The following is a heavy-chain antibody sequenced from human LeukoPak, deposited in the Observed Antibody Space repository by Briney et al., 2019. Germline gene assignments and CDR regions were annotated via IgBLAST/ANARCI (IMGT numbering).Heavy chain of an antibody. CDR1: GFTFSSYS. J-gene: IGHJ1*01. CDR3: AKDSYYDTNGYYYDGYFQH. CDR2: TSSSTNTI. D-gene: IGHD3-22*01. Sequence: GGSLRLSCAASGFTFSSYSMNWVRQAPGKGLEWVSYTSSSTNTIYYADSVKGRFTISRDNAKNSLFLQMNSLRAEDTAVYYCAKDSYYDTNGYYYDGYFQHWGQGTLVTVSS. V-gene: IGHV3-48*01.